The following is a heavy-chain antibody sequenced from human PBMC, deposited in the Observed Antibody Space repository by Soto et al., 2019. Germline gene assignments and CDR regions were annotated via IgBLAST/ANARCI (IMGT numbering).Heavy chain of an antibody. CDR2: IYSGGST. J-gene: IGHJ2*01. V-gene: IGHV3-53*04. CDR1: GFTVSSNY. Sequence: EVQLVESGGGLVQPGGSLRLSCAASGFTVSSNYMSWVRQAPGKGLEWVSVIYSGGSTYYADSVKGRFTISRHNSKNTLYLQMNSLRAEDTAVYYCVRDRGSGYYPYWYFDLWGRGTLITVSS. CDR3: VRDRGSGYYPYWYFDL. D-gene: IGHD3-22*01.